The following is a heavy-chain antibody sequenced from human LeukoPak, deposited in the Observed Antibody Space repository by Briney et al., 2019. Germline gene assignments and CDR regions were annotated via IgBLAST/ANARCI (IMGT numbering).Heavy chain of an antibody. CDR2: FYYSGST. D-gene: IGHD3-10*01. V-gene: IGHV4-59*11. Sequence: SETLSLXCTVSGGSISSHYWNWIRQPPGKELEWIGCFYYSGSTNYNPSLESRVTISVDTSKNQISLKLRSVTAADTAVYYCARAVYGSGSYYYYYYYMDVWGKGTTVTVSS. J-gene: IGHJ6*03. CDR3: ARAVYGSGSYYYYYYYMDV. CDR1: GGSISSHY.